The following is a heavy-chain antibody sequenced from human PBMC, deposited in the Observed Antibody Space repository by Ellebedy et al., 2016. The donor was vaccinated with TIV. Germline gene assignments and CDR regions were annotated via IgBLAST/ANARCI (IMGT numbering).Heavy chain of an antibody. J-gene: IGHJ4*02. CDR3: ARNRYCSSGDCYALGY. CDR1: GFTLSTHW. Sequence: GESLKISCAASGFTLSTHWMSWVRQAPGKGLEWVASIKQDGSVQYYVDSVRGRFTISRDNSKTSTYLQMNSLRAEDTAVYYCARNRYCSSGDCYALGYWGQGTLVTVSS. V-gene: IGHV3-7*01. CDR2: IKQDGSVQ. D-gene: IGHD2-15*01.